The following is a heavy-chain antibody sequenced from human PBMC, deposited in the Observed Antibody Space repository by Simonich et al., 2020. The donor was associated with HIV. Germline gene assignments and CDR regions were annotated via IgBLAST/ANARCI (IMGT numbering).Heavy chain of an antibody. CDR1: GYPFPTHA. CDR2: INTNTGNP. CDR3: VREVRSFDY. J-gene: IGHJ4*02. V-gene: IGHV7-4-1*02. D-gene: IGHD4-17*01. Sequence: QVQLVQSGSELKKPGASVNVSCKASGYPFPTHAMNWVRQAPGQGLEWMGEINTNTGNPKYGQGFTGRFVFSLDTSVSTAYLQISSLKDEDTAVYYCVREVRSFDYWGQGTLVTVSS.